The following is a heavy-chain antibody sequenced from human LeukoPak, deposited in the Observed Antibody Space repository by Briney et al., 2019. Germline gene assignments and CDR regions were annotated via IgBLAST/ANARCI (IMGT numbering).Heavy chain of an antibody. CDR2: IRYDGSNK. Sequence: PGGSLRLSCALSGFPFNIYGMLWVRQAPGKGLEWVAFIRYDGSNKYYADSVKGRFTISRDNSKNTLYLQMNSLRAEDTAVYYCAKGEGFSYYMDVWGKGTTVTVSS. CDR3: AKGEGFSYYMDV. D-gene: IGHD3-3*01. J-gene: IGHJ6*03. CDR1: GFPFNIYG. V-gene: IGHV3-30*02.